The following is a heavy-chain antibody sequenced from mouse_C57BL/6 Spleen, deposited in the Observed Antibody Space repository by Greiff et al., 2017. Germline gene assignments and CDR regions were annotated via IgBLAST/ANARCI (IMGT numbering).Heavy chain of an antibody. CDR1: GYTFTSYW. D-gene: IGHD1-1*01. CDR3: ARRGEVVATGGYFDY. V-gene: IGHV1-52*01. CDR2: IDPSDSET. J-gene: IGHJ2*01. Sequence: QVQLQQSGAELVRPGSSVKLSCKASGYTFTSYWMHWVKQRPIQGLEWIGNIDPSDSETHYNQKFKDKATLTVDKSSSTAYMQLSSLTSEDSAVYYCARRGEVVATGGYFDYWGQGTTLTVSS.